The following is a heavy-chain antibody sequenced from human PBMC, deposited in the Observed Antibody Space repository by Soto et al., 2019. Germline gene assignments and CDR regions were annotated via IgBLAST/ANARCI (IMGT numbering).Heavy chain of an antibody. J-gene: IGHJ3*01. CDR3: VRRSNHDYGDYVGCDV. D-gene: IGHD4-17*01. CDR1: GGSISSSSYF. V-gene: IGHV4-39*01. CDR2: IYYGGST. Sequence: SETLSLTCTVSGGSISSSSYFWGWIRQPPGKGLEWIGSIYYGGSTYYNPSLKSRVTISVDTSKNQFSLRLSSVTAADTAVYYCVRRSNHDYGDYVGCDVWGQGTMVTVS.